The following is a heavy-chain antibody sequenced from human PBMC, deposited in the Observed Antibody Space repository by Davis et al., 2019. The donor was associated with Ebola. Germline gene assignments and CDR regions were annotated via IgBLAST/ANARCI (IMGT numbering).Heavy chain of an antibody. V-gene: IGHV6-1*01. CDR1: GDSVSSNSAA. CDR3: ARYNYYDSARHFDY. D-gene: IGHD3-22*01. CDR2: TYYRSKWYN. J-gene: IGHJ4*02. Sequence: HSQTLSLTCAISGDSVSSNSAAWNWIRQSPSRGLEWLGRTYYRSKWYNDYAVSVKSRITINPDTSKNQFSLQLNSVTPEDTAVYYCARYNYYDSARHFDYWGQGTLVTVSS.